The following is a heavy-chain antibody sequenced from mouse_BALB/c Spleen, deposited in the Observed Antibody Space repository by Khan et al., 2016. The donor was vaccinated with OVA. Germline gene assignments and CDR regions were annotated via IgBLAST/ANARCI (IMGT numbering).Heavy chain of an antibody. Sequence: QVQLQQSGAELVRPGVSVKISCKGSGYKFTDFVMHWMKQSHAKSLEWIGVISTYYGDTTHNQKFKGKATMTVDKSSSTAYLERARLTSEDSAIYYGVRWGGEYRFAYWGQGTLVTVSA. V-gene: IGHV1S137*01. D-gene: IGHD1-1*02. CDR1: GYKFTDFV. CDR3: VRWGGEYRFAY. J-gene: IGHJ3*01. CDR2: ISTYYGDT.